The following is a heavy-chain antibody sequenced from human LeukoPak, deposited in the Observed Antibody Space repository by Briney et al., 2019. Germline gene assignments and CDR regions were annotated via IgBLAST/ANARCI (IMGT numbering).Heavy chain of an antibody. CDR2: IYTSGST. D-gene: IGHD6-19*01. CDR3: ATFKDSSDWVAHAFDI. Sequence: PSETLSLTCTVSGGSISSYYWSWIRQPAGKGLEWIGRIYTSGSTNYNPSLKSRVTMSVDTSKNQFSLKLSSVTAADTAVYYCATFKDSSDWVAHAFDIWGQGTMVTVSS. CDR1: GGSISSYY. V-gene: IGHV4-4*07. J-gene: IGHJ3*02.